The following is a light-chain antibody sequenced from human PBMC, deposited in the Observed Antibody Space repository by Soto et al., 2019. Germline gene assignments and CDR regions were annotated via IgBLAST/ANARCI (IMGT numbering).Light chain of an antibody. CDR1: QGITNY. CDR2: AAY. CDR3: QRYNSAPCT. J-gene: IGKJ3*01. V-gene: IGKV1-27*01. Sequence: DIQMTQSPSSLSASVGDRVTITCRASQGITNYLAWYQQKPGKVPKLLISAAYTLQSGVPPRFSGSGSGTDFTLTISSLQPEDVATYYCQRYNSAPCTFGPGTRVDI.